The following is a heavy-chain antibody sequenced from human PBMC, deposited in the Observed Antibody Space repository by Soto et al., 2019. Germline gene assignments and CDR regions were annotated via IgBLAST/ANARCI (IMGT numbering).Heavy chain of an antibody. CDR1: GFTFSDHY. Sequence: PGGSLRLSCAASGFTFSDHYMDWVRQAPGKGLEWVGRTRNKANSYTTEYAASVKGRFTISRDDSKNSLYLQMNSLKTEDTAVYYCATGSYYYDSSGYYGFDYWGQGTLVTVSS. CDR3: ATGSYYYDSSGYYGFDY. D-gene: IGHD3-22*01. J-gene: IGHJ4*02. V-gene: IGHV3-72*01. CDR2: TRNKANSYTT.